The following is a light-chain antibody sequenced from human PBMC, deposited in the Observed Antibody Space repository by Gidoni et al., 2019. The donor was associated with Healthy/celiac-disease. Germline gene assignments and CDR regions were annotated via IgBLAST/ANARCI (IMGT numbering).Light chain of an antibody. CDR3: AAWDDSLNGWV. J-gene: IGLJ3*02. CDR2: SNN. V-gene: IGLV1-44*01. Sequence: QSVLTQPPSESGTPGQRVTISCSGSSSNSGSNTVNWYQQLPGTAPKLLIYSNNQRPSGVPDRFSGSKSGTSASLAISGLQSEDEADYYCAAWDDSLNGWVFGGGTKLTVL. CDR1: SSNSGSNT.